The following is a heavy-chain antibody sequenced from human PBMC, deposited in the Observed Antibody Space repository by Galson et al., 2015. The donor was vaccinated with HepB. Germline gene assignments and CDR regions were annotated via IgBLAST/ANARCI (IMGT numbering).Heavy chain of an antibody. CDR2: TFYRSKWYH. J-gene: IGHJ6*01. CDR1: GDSVSGRSPA. CDR3: TRGLASPAAGGMDV. Sequence: CAISGDSVSGRSPAWNWIRLSPSRGLEWLGRTFYRSKWYHHYAVSVESRITINPDASKSQFSLQLSSVTPEDTALYYCTRGLASPAAGGMDVWGQWTTVTVSS. D-gene: IGHD3-3*02. V-gene: IGHV6-1*01.